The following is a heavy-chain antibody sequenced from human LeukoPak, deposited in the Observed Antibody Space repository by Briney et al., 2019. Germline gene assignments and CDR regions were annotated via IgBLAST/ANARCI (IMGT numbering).Heavy chain of an antibody. D-gene: IGHD3-10*01. CDR3: ARSGFGELFSH. V-gene: IGHV4-38-2*02. CDR2: IYHSGST. Sequence: SETLSLTCTVSGYSISGGYYWGWIRQPPGKGLEWIGSIYHSGSTYYNPSLKSRVTISVDTSKNQFSLKLSSVTAADTAVYYCARSGFGELFSHWGQGTLVTVSS. CDR1: GYSISGGYY. J-gene: IGHJ4*02.